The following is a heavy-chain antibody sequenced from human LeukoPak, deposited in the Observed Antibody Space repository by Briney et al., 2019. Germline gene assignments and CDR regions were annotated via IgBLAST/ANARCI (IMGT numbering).Heavy chain of an antibody. CDR2: ISSTGTYKYYADPYK. V-gene: IGHV3-21*01. CDR3: ARDDYYGSDVYFDY. CDR1: GFTFNNYN. Sequence: GGSLRLSCAASGFTFNNYNMNWVRQAPGKGLEWVSSISSTGTYKYYADPYKYYADSVRGRFTISRDNAKSSLYLQMNSLRAEDTALYYCARDDYYGSDVYFDYWGQGTLVTVSS. D-gene: IGHD3-10*01. J-gene: IGHJ4*02.